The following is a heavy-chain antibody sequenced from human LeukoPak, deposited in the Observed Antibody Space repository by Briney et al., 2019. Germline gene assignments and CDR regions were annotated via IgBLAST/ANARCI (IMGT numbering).Heavy chain of an antibody. CDR2: TYYRSKWYN. V-gene: IGHV6-1*01. Sequence: SQTLSLTCAISGDSVSSNSAAWNWIRQSPSRGLEWLGRTYYRSKWYNDYAVSVKSRITINPDTSKNQFSLQLNSVTPEDTAVYYCARGLWYYDFWSGFPESHFDYWGQGTLVTVSS. CDR1: GDSVSSNSAA. CDR3: ARGLWYYDFWSGFPESHFDY. D-gene: IGHD3-3*01. J-gene: IGHJ4*02.